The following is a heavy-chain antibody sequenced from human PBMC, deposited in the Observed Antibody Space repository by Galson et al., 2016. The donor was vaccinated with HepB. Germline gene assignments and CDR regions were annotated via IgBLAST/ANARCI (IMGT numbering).Heavy chain of an antibody. V-gene: IGHV3-33*01. CDR3: AAGNAVVVD. Sequence: SLRLSCAASGFTFSAYGMHWVRQAPGKGLEWVGVIWYDGSNKYYADSVKGRFTISRDNSKNTLYLQMNSLRAEDTAIYYCAAGNAVVVDWGQGTLVTVSS. D-gene: IGHD2-15*01. J-gene: IGHJ1*01. CDR1: GFTFSAYG. CDR2: IWYDGSNK.